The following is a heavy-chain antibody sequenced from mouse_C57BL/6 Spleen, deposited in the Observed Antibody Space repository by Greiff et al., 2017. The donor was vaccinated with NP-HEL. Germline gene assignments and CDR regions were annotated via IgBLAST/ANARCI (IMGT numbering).Heavy chain of an antibody. CDR2: ISDGGSYT. CDR1: GFTFSSYA. J-gene: IGHJ3*01. CDR3: ARDDAYPFAY. D-gene: IGHD2-10*01. Sequence: EVQGVESGGGLVKPGGSLKLSCAASGFTFSSYAMSWVRQTPEKRLEWVATISDGGSYTYYPDNVKGRFTIARDNAKNNLYLQMSQLTSEDTAMYYFARDDAYPFAYWGQGTLVTVSA. V-gene: IGHV5-4*01.